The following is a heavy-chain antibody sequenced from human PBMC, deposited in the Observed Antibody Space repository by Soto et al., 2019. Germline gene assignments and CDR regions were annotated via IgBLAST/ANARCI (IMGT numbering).Heavy chain of an antibody. CDR2: IYHSGST. Sequence: SETLSLTCAVYGGSFSGYYWSWIRQPPGKGLEWIGEIYHSGSTNYNPPLKSRVTISVDTFKNQFSLKLNSVTAADTAMYYCARRRRRAFYYGIDVWGQGTTVTVSS. CDR1: GGSFSGYY. V-gene: IGHV4-34*01. CDR3: ARRRRRAFYYGIDV. J-gene: IGHJ6*02. D-gene: IGHD6-25*01.